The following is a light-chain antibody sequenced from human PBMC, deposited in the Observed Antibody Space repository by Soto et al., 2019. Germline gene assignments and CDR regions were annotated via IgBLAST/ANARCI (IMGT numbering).Light chain of an antibody. J-gene: IGKJ5*01. CDR1: QSVPRTY. CDR2: DAS. CDR3: QKRSNWPIT. Sequence: DIVLTQSPGILSLSPGERATLSWSASQSVPRTYLAWYQQKPGQAPRLLIYDASNRATGIPARFSGSGSGTDFTLTISSLEPEDFAVYYCQKRSNWPITFGQGTRLEIK. V-gene: IGKV3-11*01.